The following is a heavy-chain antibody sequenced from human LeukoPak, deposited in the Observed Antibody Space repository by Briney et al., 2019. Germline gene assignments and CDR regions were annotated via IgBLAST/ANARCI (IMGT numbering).Heavy chain of an antibody. J-gene: IGHJ4*02. CDR2: ISSSGGST. CDR1: GFTFSNYA. D-gene: IGHD3-10*01. CDR3: AKPGGTFGSGSFDDY. V-gene: IGHV3-23*01. Sequence: GGSLRLSCAASGFTFSNYAMNWVRQAPGKGLEWVSTISSSGGSTFYAASVKGRFTVSRDNSKNTLSLQLNSLRADDTAVYYCAKPGGTFGSGSFDDYWGQGTLVTVSS.